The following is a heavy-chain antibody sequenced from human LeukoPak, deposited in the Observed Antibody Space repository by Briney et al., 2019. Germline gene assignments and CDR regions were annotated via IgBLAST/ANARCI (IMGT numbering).Heavy chain of an antibody. CDR1: GVTVSSNY. V-gene: IGHV3-53*01. J-gene: IGHJ4*02. CDR2: IYSGGTT. D-gene: IGHD4-17*01. CDR3: ARVLWNGDYPRFDY. Sequence: PGGSLRLSCAASGVTVSSNYMNWVRQAPGKGLEWVSIIYSGGTTYYADSVKGRFTISRDNSKNTLYLPMNSLRAEDTAVYYCARVLWNGDYPRFDYWGQGTLVTVSS.